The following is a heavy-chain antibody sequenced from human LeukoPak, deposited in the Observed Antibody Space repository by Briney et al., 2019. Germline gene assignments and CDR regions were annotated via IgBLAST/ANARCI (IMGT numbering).Heavy chain of an antibody. CDR1: GGSFSGYY. CDR2: INHSGST. V-gene: IGHV4-34*01. J-gene: IGHJ4*02. Sequence: SETLSLTCAVYGGSFSGYYWSWIRQPPGKGLEWIGEINHSGSTNYNPSLKSRVTISVDTSKNQFSLKLSSVTAADTAVYYCARWVVAAQTFDYWGQGTLVTVSS. D-gene: IGHD2-15*01. CDR3: ARWVVAAQTFDY.